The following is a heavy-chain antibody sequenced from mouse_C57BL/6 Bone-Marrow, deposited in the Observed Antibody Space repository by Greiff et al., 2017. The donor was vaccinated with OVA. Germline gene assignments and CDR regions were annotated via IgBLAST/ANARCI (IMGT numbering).Heavy chain of an antibody. CDR2: IHPNSGST. J-gene: IGHJ3*01. CDR1: GYTFTSYW. CDR3: ARPLLYYYGSGWFAY. D-gene: IGHD1-1*01. V-gene: IGHV1-64*01. Sequence: QVQLQQPGAELVKPGASVKLSCKASGYTFTSYWMHWVKQRPGQGLEWIGMIHPNSGSTNYNEKFKSKATLTVDKSSSTAYMQLSSLTSEDSAVYYCARPLLYYYGSGWFAYWGQGTLVTVSA.